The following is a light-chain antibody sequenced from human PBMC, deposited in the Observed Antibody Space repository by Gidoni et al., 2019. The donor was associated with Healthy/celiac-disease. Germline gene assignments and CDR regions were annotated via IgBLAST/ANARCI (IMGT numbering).Light chain of an antibody. CDR1: QSVSSY. CDR3: QHSYT. J-gene: IGKJ2*01. CDR2: DAS. V-gene: IGKV3-11*01. Sequence: EIVLTQSPATLSLSPGERATLSCRASQSVSSYLAWYQQKPGQAPRLLIYDASNRATGIPARFSGSGSGADFTLTISSLEPEDFAVYYCQHSYTFGQXTKLEIK.